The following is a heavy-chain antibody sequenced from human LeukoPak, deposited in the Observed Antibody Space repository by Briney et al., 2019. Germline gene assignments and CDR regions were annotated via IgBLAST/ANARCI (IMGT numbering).Heavy chain of an antibody. J-gene: IGHJ5*02. V-gene: IGHV4-30-4*01. CDR1: GGSISSGDYY. D-gene: IGHD3-10*01. CDR3: APANVRFGELRT. CDR2: IYYSGST. Sequence: SETLSLTCTVSGGSISSGDYYWSWIRQPPGKGLEWIGYIYYSGSTYYNPSLKSRVTISVDTSKNQFSLRLSSVTAADTAEYYCAPANVRFGELRTWGQGTLVTVSS.